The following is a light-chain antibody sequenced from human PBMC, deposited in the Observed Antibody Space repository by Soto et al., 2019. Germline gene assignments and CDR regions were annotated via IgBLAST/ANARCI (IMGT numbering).Light chain of an antibody. CDR2: EVS. J-gene: IGLJ2*01. CDR3: SSYTSTSTLVV. CDR1: SSDVGSYNR. Sequence: QSALTQPPSVSGSPGQSVTISCSGTSSDVGSYNRVSWYQQPPGTAPKLMIYEVSNRPSGVPDRFSGSKSGNTASLTISGLQDEDEADYYCSSYTSTSTLVVFGGGTKLTVL. V-gene: IGLV2-18*02.